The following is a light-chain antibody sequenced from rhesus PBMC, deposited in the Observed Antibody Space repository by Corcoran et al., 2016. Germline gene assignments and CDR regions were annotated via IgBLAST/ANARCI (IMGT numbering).Light chain of an antibody. CDR2: GAS. CDR3: QKSSNLWA. V-gene: IGKV3-24*04. CDR1: QSVGSY. Sequence: ETVVTQSPATLSLPPGERATLSCRASQSVGSYLAWYQQKPGQAPRLLIYGASSRATGIPDRFSGSGSGTGFTLTISSLEPEDVGVYYCQKSSNLWAFGQGTKVEIK. J-gene: IGKJ1*01.